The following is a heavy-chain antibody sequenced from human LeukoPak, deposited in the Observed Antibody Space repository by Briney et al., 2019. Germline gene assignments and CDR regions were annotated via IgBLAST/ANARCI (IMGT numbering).Heavy chain of an antibody. V-gene: IGHV3-30*18. CDR3: AEDYGDYTVNYHYYFMDV. D-gene: IGHD4-17*01. CDR1: GFTFSSYG. J-gene: IGHJ6*02. Sequence: GRSLRLSCAASGFTFSSYGMHWVRQAPGKGLEWVAVIPYDGSNKYYADSVKGRFTISRDNSKNTLSLQMDSLRAEDTAVYYCAEDYGDYTVNYHYYFMDVWGQGTTVTVSS. CDR2: IPYDGSNK.